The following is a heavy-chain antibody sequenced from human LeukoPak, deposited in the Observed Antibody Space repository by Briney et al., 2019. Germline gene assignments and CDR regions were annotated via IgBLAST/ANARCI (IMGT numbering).Heavy chain of an antibody. Sequence: SETLSLTCTVSGGAISSYYWSWIRQPPGKGLEWVGYIYYNGSNNYKPSLTSRVNISVDTYKNQFSLKLSSVTAADTAVYYCARENYDFWSGSPYYFDYWGQGTLVTVSS. CDR2: IYYNGSN. CDR3: ARENYDFWSGSPYYFDY. J-gene: IGHJ4*02. CDR1: GGAISSYY. V-gene: IGHV4-59*01. D-gene: IGHD3-3*01.